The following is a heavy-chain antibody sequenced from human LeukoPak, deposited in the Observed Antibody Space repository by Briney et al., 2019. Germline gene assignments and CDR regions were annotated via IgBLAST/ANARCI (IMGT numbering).Heavy chain of an antibody. J-gene: IGHJ3*01. CDR2: VYYSGRT. CDR1: GDSIRSDTYY. Sequence: SETLSLTCTVSGDSIRSDTYYWSWIRQPPGKGLEWIGFVYYSGRTNYNASLKSRVTMSVDTSKNQFSLMLRSVTAADTAVYYCVRETTTEYYDSSGYYRQTEVFDAWGQGTMVTVSS. D-gene: IGHD3-22*01. V-gene: IGHV4-61*01. CDR3: VRETTTEYYDSSGYYRQTEVFDA.